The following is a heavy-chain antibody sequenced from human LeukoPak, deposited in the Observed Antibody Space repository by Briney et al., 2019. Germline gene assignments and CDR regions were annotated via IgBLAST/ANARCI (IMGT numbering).Heavy chain of an antibody. CDR2: IYYSGST. CDR3: ARQAKWELLPSYYYYYGMDV. J-gene: IGHJ6*02. CDR1: GGSISSSSYY. V-gene: IGHV4-39*01. D-gene: IGHD1-26*01. Sequence: PSETLSLTCTVSGGSISSSSYYWGWIRQPPGKGLEWIGSIYYSGSTYYNPSLKSRVTISVDTSKNQFSLKLSSVTAADTAVYYCARQAKWELLPSYYYYYGMDVWGQGTTVTVSS.